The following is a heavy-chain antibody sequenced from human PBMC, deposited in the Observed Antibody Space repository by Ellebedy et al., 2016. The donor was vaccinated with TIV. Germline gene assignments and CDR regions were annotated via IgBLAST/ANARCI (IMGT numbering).Heavy chain of an antibody. V-gene: IGHV3-23*01. CDR3: AKAADVQRPFYLDS. J-gene: IGHJ4*02. CDR2: IRRDSATT. Sequence: GESLKISCAASGFEFSSYAMSWVRQAPGKGLEWLSPIRRDSATTYYADSVKGRFTIPRDNSQSTLYLQMNTLRVEDTSTYYCAKAADVQRPFYLDSWGQGTLVTVSS. D-gene: IGHD1-1*01. CDR1: GFEFSSYA.